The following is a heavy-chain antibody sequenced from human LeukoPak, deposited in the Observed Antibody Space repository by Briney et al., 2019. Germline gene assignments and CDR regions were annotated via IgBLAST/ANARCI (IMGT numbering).Heavy chain of an antibody. D-gene: IGHD4-17*01. V-gene: IGHV3-30*02. CDR3: AKEKGDYASDWFDP. CDR2: IRYDGSNK. Sequence: PGGSLRLSCAASGFTFSSYGMHWVRQAPGKGLEWVAFIRYDGSNKYYADSVKGRFTISRDNSKNTLYLQMNSLRAEDTAVYYCAKEKGDYASDWFDPWGQGTLVTVSS. CDR1: GFTFSSYG. J-gene: IGHJ5*02.